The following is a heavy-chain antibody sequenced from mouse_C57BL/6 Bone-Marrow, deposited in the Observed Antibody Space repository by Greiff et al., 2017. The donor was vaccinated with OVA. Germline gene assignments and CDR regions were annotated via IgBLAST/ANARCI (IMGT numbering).Heavy chain of an antibody. CDR3: TTEGYSNYGAWFAD. CDR2: IDPENGDT. CDR1: GFNIKDDY. Sequence: EVQLQQSGAELVRPGASVKLSCTASGFNIKDDYMHWVKQRPEQGLEWIGWIDPENGDTEYASKFQGKATITADTSSNTAYLQLSSLTSEDTAVYYCTTEGYSNYGAWFADWGQGTLVTVSA. J-gene: IGHJ3*01. V-gene: IGHV14-4*01. D-gene: IGHD2-5*01.